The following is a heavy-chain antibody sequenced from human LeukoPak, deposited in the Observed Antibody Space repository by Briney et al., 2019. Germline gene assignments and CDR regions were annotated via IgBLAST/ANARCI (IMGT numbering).Heavy chain of an antibody. V-gene: IGHV3-21*01. D-gene: IGHD3-22*01. J-gene: IGHJ4*02. Sequence: GGSLRLSCAASGFTFSSYSMNWVRQAPGKGLEWVSSISSSSSYIYYADSVKGRFTISRGNAKNSLYLQMNSLRTEDTAVYYCARDVRRHYYDSSGYSPGYYWGQGTLVTVSS. CDR3: ARDVRRHYYDSSGYSPGYY. CDR1: GFTFSSYS. CDR2: ISSSSSYI.